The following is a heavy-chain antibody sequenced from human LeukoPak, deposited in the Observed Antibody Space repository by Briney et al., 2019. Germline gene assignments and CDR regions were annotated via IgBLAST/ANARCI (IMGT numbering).Heavy chain of an antibody. D-gene: IGHD2/OR15-2a*01. CDR2: IRYDGSNK. J-gene: IGHJ4*02. Sequence: GGSLRLSCAASGFTFSRYGMHWVRQAPGKGLEWVAFIRYDGSNKNYVDSVKGRFTISRDNSKNTLYLQMNSLRAEDTAVYYCAKDRGGTTAEAFDYWGQGTLVTVSS. CDR1: GFTFSRYG. V-gene: IGHV3-30*02. CDR3: AKDRGGTTAEAFDY.